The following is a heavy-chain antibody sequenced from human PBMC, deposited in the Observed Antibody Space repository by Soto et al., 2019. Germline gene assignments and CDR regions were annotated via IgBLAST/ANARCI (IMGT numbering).Heavy chain of an antibody. CDR3: ARSLKIAAASRFDISRPERQRGXV. V-gene: IGHV4-34*01. Sequence: SETLSLTCAVYGGSFSGYYWSWIRQPPGKGLEWIGEINHSGSTNYNPSLKSRVTISVDTSKNQFSLKLSSVTAADTAVYYCARSLKIAAASRFDISRPERQRGXVWGQGTTVXVSS. CDR2: INHSGST. D-gene: IGHD6-13*01. J-gene: IGHJ6*02. CDR1: GGSFSGYY.